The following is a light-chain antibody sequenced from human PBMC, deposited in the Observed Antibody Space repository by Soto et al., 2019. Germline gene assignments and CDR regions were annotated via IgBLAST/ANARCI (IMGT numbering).Light chain of an antibody. V-gene: IGLV8-61*01. CDR2: STN. CDR1: SGSVSTSYY. Sequence: QTVVTQEPSFSVSPGGTVTLTCGLSSGSVSTSYYPSWYQQTPGQAPRTLIYSTNTRSSGVPDRFSGSILGNKAALTITGAQADDESDYYCVLYMGSGTHVFGTGTQLTVL. J-gene: IGLJ1*01. CDR3: VLYMGSGTHV.